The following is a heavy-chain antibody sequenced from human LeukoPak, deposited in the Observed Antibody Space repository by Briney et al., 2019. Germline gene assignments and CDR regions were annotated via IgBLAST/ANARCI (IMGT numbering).Heavy chain of an antibody. CDR3: ALERRGYFDY. CDR2: IYYSGST. D-gene: IGHD1-1*01. V-gene: IGHV4-59*01. Sequence: PSETLSLTCTVFGGSISSYYWSWIRQPPGKGLEWIGYIYYSGSTNYNPSLKSRVTISVDTSKNQFSLKLSSVTAADTAVYYCALERRGYFDYWGQGTLVTVSS. J-gene: IGHJ4*02. CDR1: GGSISSYY.